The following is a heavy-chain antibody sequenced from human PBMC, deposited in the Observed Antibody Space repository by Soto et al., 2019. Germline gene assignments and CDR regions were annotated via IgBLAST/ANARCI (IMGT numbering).Heavy chain of an antibody. CDR3: AIVDCSSTSCPDYCFYGMEV. CDR1: GFTFSSYA. CDR2: IRGSGGST. J-gene: IGHJ6*02. Sequence: WGTLRLSCAASGFTFSSYAMTWVRQAPGKGLEWVSAIRGSGGSTYYADSVKGRFTISRDNSKNTLYLRMNSLRAEDTAVYYCAIVDCSSTSCPDYCFYGMEVWGQGTTVTVSS. D-gene: IGHD2-2*01. V-gene: IGHV3-23*01.